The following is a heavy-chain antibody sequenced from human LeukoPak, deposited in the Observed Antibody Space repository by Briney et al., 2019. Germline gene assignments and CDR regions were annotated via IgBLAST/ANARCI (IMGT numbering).Heavy chain of an antibody. Sequence: ASVKVSCKTSGYTFINYDINWVRQAPGQGLEWVGWMNPNSGDTGYAQQFQGRVNMTRNTSITTAFMDLNNLKSEDTAVYFCARAKRWGSWDYWGQGTLVTVSS. CDR2: MNPNSGDT. D-gene: IGHD3-16*01. CDR1: GYTFINYD. J-gene: IGHJ4*02. V-gene: IGHV1-8*02. CDR3: ARAKRWGSWDY.